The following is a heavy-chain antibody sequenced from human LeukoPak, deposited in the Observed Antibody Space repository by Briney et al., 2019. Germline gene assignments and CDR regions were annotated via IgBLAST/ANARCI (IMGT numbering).Heavy chain of an antibody. CDR2: IRYDGSNK. D-gene: IGHD2/OR15-2a*01. Sequence: GGSLRLSCAASGFTFSSYGMHWVRQAPGKGLEWVAFIRYDGSNKYYADSVKGRFTISRDNSKNTLYLQMNSLRSDDTAVYYCARELRSNSNWFDPWGQGTLVTVSS. V-gene: IGHV3-30*02. J-gene: IGHJ5*02. CDR1: GFTFSSYG. CDR3: ARELRSNSNWFDP.